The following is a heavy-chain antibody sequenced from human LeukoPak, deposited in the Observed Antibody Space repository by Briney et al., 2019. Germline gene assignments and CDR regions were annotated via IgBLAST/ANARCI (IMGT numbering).Heavy chain of an antibody. J-gene: IGHJ4*02. D-gene: IGHD6-25*01. Sequence: GGSLRLSCAASGFPFSSCPMHWVRQAPGKALEWVAVIANDGRDKHHADSVKGRFTISRDNSENTVYLQMNSLRSEDSGVYYCAKDKSFAAAGYHFDFWGQGALITVSS. CDR3: AKDKSFAAAGYHFDF. CDR1: GFPFSSCP. CDR2: IANDGRDK. V-gene: IGHV3-30*18.